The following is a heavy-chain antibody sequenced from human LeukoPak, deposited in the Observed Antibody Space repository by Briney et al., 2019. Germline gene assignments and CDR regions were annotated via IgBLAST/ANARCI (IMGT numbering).Heavy chain of an antibody. CDR1: GFSFSSYG. D-gene: IGHD6-25*01. CDR3: ARRSKSSAIWYYFDY. Sequence: PGGSLRLSCAASGFSFSSYGINWVRQAPGKGLEWVSGISGSGDITYYADSVKGRFTISRDSSRNTLYLQMNSLRAEDMAVYYCARRSKSSAIWYYFDYWGQGTLVTVSS. V-gene: IGHV3-23*01. CDR2: ISGSGDIT. J-gene: IGHJ4*02.